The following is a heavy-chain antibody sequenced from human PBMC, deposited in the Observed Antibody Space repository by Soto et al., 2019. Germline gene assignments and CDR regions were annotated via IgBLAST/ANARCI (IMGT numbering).Heavy chain of an antibody. CDR1: GFTFSSYA. CDR3: ARQLGYCSGGSFYLGGFDP. CDR2: ISYDGSNK. D-gene: IGHD2-15*01. V-gene: IGHV3-30-3*01. Sequence: QVQLVESGGGVVQPGRSLRLSCAASGFTFSSYAMHWVRQAPGKGLEWVAVISYDGSNKYYADSVKGRFTIPRDNSKNTRYLQMNSLRAEDTAVYYCARQLGYCSGGSFYLGGFDPWGQGTLVTLSS. J-gene: IGHJ5*02.